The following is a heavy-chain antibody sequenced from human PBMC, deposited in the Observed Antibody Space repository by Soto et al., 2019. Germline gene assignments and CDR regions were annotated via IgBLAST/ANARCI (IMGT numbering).Heavy chain of an antibody. D-gene: IGHD2-15*01. J-gene: IGHJ6*02. CDR1: GCSFSSSTPY. V-gene: IGHV4-39*01. Sequence: PSETLSLTCTFFGCSFSSSTPYWGWIRQPPGKGLEWLGTMFYFGSTYYNTSLESRVTISVDPSKNQFSLKLSSVTAADTAVYYCARHHFYCTGGSCYLQAYHYYGLDVWGQGTTVT. CDR2: MFYFGST. CDR3: ARHHFYCTGGSCYLQAYHYYGLDV.